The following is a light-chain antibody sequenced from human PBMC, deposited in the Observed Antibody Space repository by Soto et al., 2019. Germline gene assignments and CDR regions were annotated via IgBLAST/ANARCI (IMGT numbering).Light chain of an antibody. Sequence: DIQMTQSPSTLSASVGDRVTITCRASQTISNWLAWYQQKPGKAPKLLIYDASSLEGGVPSRLSGSGSGTEFTLTLSSLQPDYLATYYCQQYYSYWTFGQGTKVEIK. CDR2: DAS. CDR3: QQYYSYWT. J-gene: IGKJ1*01. V-gene: IGKV1-5*01. CDR1: QTISNW.